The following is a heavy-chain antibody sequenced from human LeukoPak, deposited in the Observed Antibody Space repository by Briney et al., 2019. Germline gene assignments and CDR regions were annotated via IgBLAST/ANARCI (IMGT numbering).Heavy chain of an antibody. Sequence: PSETLSLTCTVSGGSISSGAYFWTWIRQHPGKGLEWIGNIYYSGSTYYNPSLKSRVTISADTSKNQFSLKLSSVTAADTAVYYCARGAYYDSSAYGYWGQGTLVTVSS. CDR3: ARGAYYDSSAYGY. J-gene: IGHJ4*02. V-gene: IGHV4-31*03. CDR2: IYYSGST. CDR1: GGSISSGAYF. D-gene: IGHD3-22*01.